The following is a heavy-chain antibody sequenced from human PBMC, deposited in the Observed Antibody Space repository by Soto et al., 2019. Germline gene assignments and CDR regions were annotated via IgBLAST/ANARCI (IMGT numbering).Heavy chain of an antibody. J-gene: IGHJ4*02. CDR3: ARLEGLATISYYFDF. D-gene: IGHD3-9*01. V-gene: IGHV4-39*01. Sequence: QLQLQESGPGLVKPSETLSLTCSVSDDSINSDKYYWGWIRQPPGKGLEWIGSIYYRGNAYYNPSLPTRVTICLDKSRSQFSLKLNSVTAADSAVYFCARLEGLATISYYFDFWGPGALVTVSS. CDR2: IYYRGNA. CDR1: DDSINSDKYY.